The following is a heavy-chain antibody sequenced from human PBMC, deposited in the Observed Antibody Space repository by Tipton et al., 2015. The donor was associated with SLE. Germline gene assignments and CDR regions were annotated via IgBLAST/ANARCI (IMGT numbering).Heavy chain of an antibody. V-gene: IGHV4-59*12. CDR1: DDSISSYY. J-gene: IGHJ4*02. D-gene: IGHD7-27*01. CDR3: ARDPLGY. CDR2: IYYSGST. Sequence: TLSLTCTVSDDSISSYYWSWIRQPPGKGLEWIGYIYYSGSTYYNPSLKSRVTISVDTSKNQFSLKLSSVTAADTAVYYCARDPLGYWGQGTLVTVSS.